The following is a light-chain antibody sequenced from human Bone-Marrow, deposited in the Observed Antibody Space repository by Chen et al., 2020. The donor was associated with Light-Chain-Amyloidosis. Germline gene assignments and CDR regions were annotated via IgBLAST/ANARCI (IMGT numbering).Light chain of an antibody. J-gene: IGLJ2*01. V-gene: IGLV3-25*03. Sequence: SYELTQPPSVSVSAGQTARSTGAGDDLPTKYAYLYQQKPGQAPVLVILRDTERPPGISARFSFSSSVTTATLTISGVRAEDEADYHSQSAYCSGTYEVIFGGGTKLPVL. CDR2: RDT. CDR3: QSAYCSGTYEVI. CDR1: DLPTKY.